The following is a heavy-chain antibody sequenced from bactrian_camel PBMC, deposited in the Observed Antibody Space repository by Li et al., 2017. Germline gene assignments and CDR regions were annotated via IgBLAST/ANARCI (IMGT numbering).Heavy chain of an antibody. CDR1: RFTYNTYC. CDR2: LGAVGAYGSK. V-gene: IGHV3S1*01. J-gene: IGHJ4*01. CDR3: AAVPTSISTPRGYCYTEGSEYNY. D-gene: IGHD2*01. Sequence: HVQLVESGGGSVQAGASLTLVCAASRFTYNTYCMGWFRQAPGKEREEVATLGAVGAYGSKNYADAAKGRFTISRDTTKNTLTLQMDTLKPEDTAMYYCAAVPTSISTPRGYCYTEGSEYNYWGQGTQVTVS.